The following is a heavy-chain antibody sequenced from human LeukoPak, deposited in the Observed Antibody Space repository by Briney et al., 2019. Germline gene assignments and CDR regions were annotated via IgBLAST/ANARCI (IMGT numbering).Heavy chain of an antibody. CDR3: ARVVPYYYDPANDY. CDR1: GGSISSSSYY. J-gene: IGHJ4*02. V-gene: IGHV4-39*07. Sequence: PSETLSLTCTVSGGSISSSSYYWGWIRQPPGKGLEWIGSIYYSGSTYYNPSLKSRVTISVDTSKNQFSLKLSSVTAADTAVYYCARVVPYYYDPANDYWGQGTLVTVSS. D-gene: IGHD3-22*01. CDR2: IYYSGST.